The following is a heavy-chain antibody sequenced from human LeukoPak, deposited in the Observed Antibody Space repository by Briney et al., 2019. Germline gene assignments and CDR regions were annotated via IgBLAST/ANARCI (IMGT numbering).Heavy chain of an antibody. CDR3: AREKSGSYFNYFDY. Sequence: PGRSLRLSCAASGFTFSSYGMHWVRQAPGKGLEWVAVISYDGSNKYYADSVKGRFTIPRDNSKNTLYLQMNSLRAEDTAVYYCAREKSGSYFNYFDYWGQGTLVTVSS. D-gene: IGHD1-26*01. J-gene: IGHJ4*02. CDR1: GFTFSSYG. V-gene: IGHV3-30*03. CDR2: ISYDGSNK.